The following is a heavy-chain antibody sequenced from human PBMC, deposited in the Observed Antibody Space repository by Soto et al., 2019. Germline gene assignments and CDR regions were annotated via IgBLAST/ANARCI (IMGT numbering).Heavy chain of an antibody. Sequence: PSETLSLTCSVSGDFISGYYWSWIRQPPGKGLEWIGYIYYSGGTNHNPSLKSRVTISVDTSQNQFSLKLSSVTAADTAVYYCASGWMAAFDNWGQGTLVTVSS. D-gene: IGHD2-2*03. CDR3: ASGWMAAFDN. J-gene: IGHJ4*02. CDR2: IYYSGGT. CDR1: GDFISGYY. V-gene: IGHV4-59*01.